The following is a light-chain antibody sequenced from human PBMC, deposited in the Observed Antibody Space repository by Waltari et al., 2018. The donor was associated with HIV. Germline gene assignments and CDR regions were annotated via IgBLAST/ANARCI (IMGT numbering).Light chain of an antibody. Sequence: QAVLTQPASLPASHGPSASLTCTLRSALNIHSSAISWFKQKPESPPQFLLRHTSDSDYRKGSGVPRRFSGSKDASANTWTLLISGLQSEDEADYYCMIWYTSAWVFGGGTHLTVL. CDR2: HTSDSDY. V-gene: IGLV5-45*01. CDR3: MIWYTSAWV. CDR1: SALNIHSSA. J-gene: IGLJ3*02.